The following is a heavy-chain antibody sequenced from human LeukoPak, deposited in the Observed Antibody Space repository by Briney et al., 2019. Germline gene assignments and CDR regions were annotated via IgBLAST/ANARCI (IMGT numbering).Heavy chain of an antibody. Sequence: SETLSLTCSVSGGSIRSYYWSWIRKPPGKGLDWIGYVYYTGSTNYNPSLKSRVTISVDTSKNQFSLKLRSVTAADTAVYSCARGYCTSISCVIDYWGQGTLVTVSS. D-gene: IGHD2-2*01. CDR1: GGSIRSYY. V-gene: IGHV4-59*01. CDR3: ARGYCTSISCVIDY. J-gene: IGHJ4*02. CDR2: VYYTGST.